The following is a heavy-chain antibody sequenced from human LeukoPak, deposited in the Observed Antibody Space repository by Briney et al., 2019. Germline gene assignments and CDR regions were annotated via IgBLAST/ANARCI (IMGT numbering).Heavy chain of an antibody. CDR1: GFTFSSYE. Sequence: GGSLRLSCAASGFTFSSYEMNWVRQAPGKGLEWVSYISSSGSTIYYADSVKGRFTISRDNAKNSLYLQVNSLRAEDTAAYYCARANDILTGPLNWFDPWGQGTLVTVSS. V-gene: IGHV3-48*03. J-gene: IGHJ5*02. CDR2: ISSSGSTI. D-gene: IGHD3-9*01. CDR3: ARANDILTGPLNWFDP.